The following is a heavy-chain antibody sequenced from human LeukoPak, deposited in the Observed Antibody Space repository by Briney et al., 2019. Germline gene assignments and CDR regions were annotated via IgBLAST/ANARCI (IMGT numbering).Heavy chain of an antibody. V-gene: IGHV3-23*01. J-gene: IGHJ4*02. CDR1: GFTFTDYA. CDR3: AKEGCTSTSCYSNC. Sequence: PGGSLRLSCAASGFTFTDYAMSWVRQAPGKGLDWVSAISGSGDNTYYADSVKGRFTISRDNSKNTLYLQMNSLRAEDTAVYYCAKEGCTSTSCYSNCWGQGTLVTVSS. CDR2: ISGSGDNT. D-gene: IGHD2-2*01.